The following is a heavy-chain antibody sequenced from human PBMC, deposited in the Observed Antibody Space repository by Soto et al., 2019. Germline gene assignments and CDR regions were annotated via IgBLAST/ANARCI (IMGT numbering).Heavy chain of an antibody. V-gene: IGHV4-31*03. CDR3: ARDSNYCSSTSCLDHYYYGMDV. Sequence: KPSETLSLTCTVSGGSISSGGYYWSWIRQHPGKGLEWNGYIYYSGSTYYNPSLKSRVTISVDTSKNQFSLKLSSVTAADTAVYYCARDSNYCSSTSCLDHYYYGMDVWGQGTTVTVSS. J-gene: IGHJ6*02. CDR1: GGSISSGGYY. D-gene: IGHD2-2*01. CDR2: IYYSGST.